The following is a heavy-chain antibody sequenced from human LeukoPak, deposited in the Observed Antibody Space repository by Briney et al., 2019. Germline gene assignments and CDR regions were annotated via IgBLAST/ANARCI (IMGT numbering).Heavy chain of an antibody. V-gene: IGHV4-4*07. CDR2: TYGSGST. CDR1: GGSISSYY. CDR3: ARGMRLFDY. Sequence: PSETLSLTCTVSGGSISSYYWSWIRQPAGGGLEWIGRTYGSGSTNYNPSLKRRVTMSVDTLKSQFSLKLTSVTAADTAVYYCARGMRLFDYWGQGTLVTVSS. J-gene: IGHJ4*02.